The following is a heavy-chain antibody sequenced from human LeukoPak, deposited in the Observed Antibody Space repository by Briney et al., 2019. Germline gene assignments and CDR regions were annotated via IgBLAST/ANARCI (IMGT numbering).Heavy chain of an antibody. J-gene: IGHJ6*03. CDR1: GYTFTSYY. Sequence: ASVKVSCKASGYTFTSYYMHWVRQAPGQGLEWMGIINPSGGSTSYAQKFQGRVTMTRDTSTSTVYMELSSLRSEDTAVYYCARDQERYYDSSGYYYNYYYYYMDVWGKGTTVTVSS. CDR2: INPSGGST. D-gene: IGHD3-22*01. V-gene: IGHV1-46*01. CDR3: ARDQERYYDSSGYYYNYYYYYMDV.